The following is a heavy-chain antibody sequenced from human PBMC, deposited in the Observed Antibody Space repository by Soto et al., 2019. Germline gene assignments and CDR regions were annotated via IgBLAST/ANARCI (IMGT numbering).Heavy chain of an antibody. V-gene: IGHV1-18*01. Sequence: QGQLVQSGAEVKMPGASVKVSCKASGYTFTRYGISWVRQAPGQGLQRMGWISGYNGDANYAQRFQGRVSMTIDTSTTTAYMELSTLTSDDTAVYYCAKNGQPPYYYYGLDVWGQGTTVTVSS. CDR1: GYTFTRYG. D-gene: IGHD2-8*01. J-gene: IGHJ6*02. CDR3: AKNGQPPYYYYGLDV. CDR2: ISGYNGDA.